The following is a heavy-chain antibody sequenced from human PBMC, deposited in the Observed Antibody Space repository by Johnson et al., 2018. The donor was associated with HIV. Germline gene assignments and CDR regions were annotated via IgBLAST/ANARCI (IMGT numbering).Heavy chain of an antibody. CDR2: ISYDGSNK. V-gene: IGHV3-30*14. J-gene: IGHJ3*01. Sequence: QVQLVESGGGVVQPGGSLILSCAASGFTFSSYAMYWVRQAPGKGLEWVAVISYDGSNKYYADSVKGRFTISRDNSRNTLYLQMGRLRAEDMAVYYCARSDNWNYWGDDAFDVWGQGTMVTVSS. D-gene: IGHD1-7*01. CDR3: ARSDNWNYWGDDAFDV. CDR1: GFTFSSYA.